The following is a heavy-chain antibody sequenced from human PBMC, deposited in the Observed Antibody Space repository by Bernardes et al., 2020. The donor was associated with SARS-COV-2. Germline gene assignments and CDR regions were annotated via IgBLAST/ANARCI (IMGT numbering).Heavy chain of an antibody. CDR2: IKRKADGGTT. CDR1: GFTFSNAW. V-gene: IGHV3-15*01. J-gene: IGHJ4*02. CDR3: TAHRDLDY. Sequence: GGSLRLSCAASGFTFSNAWMNWVRQAPGKGLEWVGRIKRKADGGTTDYVAPVKGRFTISRDDSKNTLYLQMNSLKTEDTAVYYCTAHRDLDYWGQGTLVTVSS.